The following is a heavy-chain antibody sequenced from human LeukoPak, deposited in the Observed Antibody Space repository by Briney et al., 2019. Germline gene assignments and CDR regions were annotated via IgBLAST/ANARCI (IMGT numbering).Heavy chain of an antibody. CDR2: IIPIFGTA. Sequence: GASVKVSCKASGGTFSSYAISWVRQAPGQGLEWMGGIIPIFGTANYAQKFQGRVTITTDESTSTAYMELSSLRSEDTAVYYCARDRIRGGYKEFDYWGQGTLVSVSS. CDR1: GGTFSSYA. CDR3: ARDRIRGGYKEFDY. J-gene: IGHJ4*02. D-gene: IGHD5-24*01. V-gene: IGHV1-69*05.